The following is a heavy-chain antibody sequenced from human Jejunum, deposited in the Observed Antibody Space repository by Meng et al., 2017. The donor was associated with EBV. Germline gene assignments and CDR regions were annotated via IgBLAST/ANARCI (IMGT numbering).Heavy chain of an antibody. J-gene: IGHJ4*02. D-gene: IGHD6-13*01. Sequence: QVRLGQSGAEVKKPGASVKVFCKASGYTFTSNDINWVRQATGQGLEWIGWMNPSSDDTGFAQKFQGRVTVTRDNSINTAYMELSSLTSDDTAVYYCARAVGAAGSMVNFDYWGQGTLVTAPQ. CDR2: MNPSSDDT. CDR1: GYTFTSND. CDR3: ARAVGAAGSMVNFDY. V-gene: IGHV1-8*01.